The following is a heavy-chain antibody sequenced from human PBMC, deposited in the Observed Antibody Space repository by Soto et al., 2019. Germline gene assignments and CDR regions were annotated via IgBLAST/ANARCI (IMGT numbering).Heavy chain of an antibody. J-gene: IGHJ5*02. CDR2: IYYSGSS. CDR3: ARAGGDYRFGWFDP. D-gene: IGHD4-17*01. Sequence: SETLSLTCTVSGGSVSSPESYWSWIRQSPGKGLEWIGYIYYSGSSDYNPSLKSRFTISLDTSKNQFYLKLNSVTAADTAVYYCARAGGDYRFGWFDPWGQGALVTVSS. CDR1: GGSVSSPESY. V-gene: IGHV4-30-4*01.